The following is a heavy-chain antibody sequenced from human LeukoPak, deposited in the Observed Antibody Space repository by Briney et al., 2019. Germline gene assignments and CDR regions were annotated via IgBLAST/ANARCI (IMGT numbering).Heavy chain of an antibody. CDR3: AKGFGRGLLYGMDV. V-gene: IGHV3-9*01. Sequence: GGSLRLSCAASGFTFDDYAMHWVRQAPGKGLEWVSGISWNSGSIGYADSVKGRFTISRDNAKNSLYLQMNSLRAEDTALYYCAKGFGRGLLYGMDVWGQGTTVTVSS. CDR2: ISWNSGSI. D-gene: IGHD3-10*01. CDR1: GFTFDDYA. J-gene: IGHJ6*02.